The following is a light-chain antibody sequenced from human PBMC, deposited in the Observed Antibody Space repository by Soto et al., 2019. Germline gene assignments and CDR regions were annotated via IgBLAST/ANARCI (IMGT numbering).Light chain of an antibody. CDR1: QSVGTF. V-gene: IGKV3-11*01. CDR2: DAS. CDR3: EQRSNWPPALT. J-gene: IGKJ4*01. Sequence: EIVLTQSPATLSLSPGEIATLSCRASQSVGTFLAWYQHKPGQAPRLLIYDASNRATGVPARFSGSGSGTDFTLTIGSLEPEDFAVYYCEQRSNWPPALTFGGGTKVEIK.